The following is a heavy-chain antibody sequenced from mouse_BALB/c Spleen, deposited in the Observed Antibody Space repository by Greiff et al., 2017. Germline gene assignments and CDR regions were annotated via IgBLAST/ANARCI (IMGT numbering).Heavy chain of an antibody. CDR3: ARRGMITYAMDY. CDR2: INPGSGGT. V-gene: IGHV1-54*01. Sequence: QVQLQQSGAELVRPGTSVKVSCKASGYAFTNYLIEWVKQRPGQGLEWIGVINPGSGGTNYNEKFKGKATLTADKSSSTAYMQLSSLTSDDSAVYFCARRGMITYAMDYWGQGTSVTVSS. J-gene: IGHJ4*01. CDR1: GYAFTNYL. D-gene: IGHD2-4*01.